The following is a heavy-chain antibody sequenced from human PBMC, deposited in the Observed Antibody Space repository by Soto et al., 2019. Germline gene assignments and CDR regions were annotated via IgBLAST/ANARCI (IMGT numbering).Heavy chain of an antibody. CDR3: AKDFSSSWGAYFDY. Sequence: GGSLRLSCAASGFTFSSYAMSWVRQAPGKGLEWVSAISGSGGSTYYADSVKGRFTISRDNSKNTMYLQMNSLRAEDTAVYYCAKDFSSSWGAYFDYWGQGTLVTVSS. CDR1: GFTFSSYA. CDR2: ISGSGGST. V-gene: IGHV3-23*01. J-gene: IGHJ4*02. D-gene: IGHD6-13*01.